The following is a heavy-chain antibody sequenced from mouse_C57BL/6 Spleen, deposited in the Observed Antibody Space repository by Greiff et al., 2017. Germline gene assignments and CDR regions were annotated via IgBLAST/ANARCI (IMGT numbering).Heavy chain of an antibody. CDR1: GYTFTSYW. V-gene: IGHV1-72*01. J-gene: IGHJ1*03. CDR3: ARNEGGNYYGSSYFDV. Sequence: VQLQQSGAELVKPGASVKLSCKASGYTFTSYWMHWVKQRPGRGLEWIGRIDPNSGGTKYNEKFKSKATLTVDKPSSTAYMQLSSLTSEDSAVYYCARNEGGNYYGSSYFDVWGTGTTVTVSS. CDR2: IDPNSGGT. D-gene: IGHD1-1*01.